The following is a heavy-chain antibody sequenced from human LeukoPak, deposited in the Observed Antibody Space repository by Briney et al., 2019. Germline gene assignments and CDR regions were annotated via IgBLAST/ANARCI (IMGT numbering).Heavy chain of an antibody. CDR3: ARALSGNYYPIDY. CDR2: ISYYGSNK. J-gene: IGHJ4*02. V-gene: IGHV3-30*04. CDR1: GFPFSRYA. D-gene: IGHD1-26*01. Sequence: GRSLRLSCAASGFPFSRYAMHWVRRAPGKGLEWVAVISYYGSNKYYGDSVKGRFTISRDNSKNTLYQQMNSLRAEDTAVYYCARALSGNYYPIDYWGQGTLVTVSS.